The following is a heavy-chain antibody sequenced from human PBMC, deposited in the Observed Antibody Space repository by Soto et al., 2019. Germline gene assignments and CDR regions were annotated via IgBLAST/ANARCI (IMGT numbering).Heavy chain of an antibody. Sequence: SETLSLTCTVSGGSVTNSSYYWGWIRQSPGKGLEWIGSVYYRGRSYSKSSVKSRVTISVDTSKNRFSLSLNSVTASDTAVYFCVSQRTTVPTQAYFDYWGPGVLFTVSS. D-gene: IGHD4-17*01. CDR2: VYYRGRS. CDR1: GGSVTNSSYY. J-gene: IGHJ4*02. CDR3: VSQRTTVPTQAYFDY. V-gene: IGHV4-39*01.